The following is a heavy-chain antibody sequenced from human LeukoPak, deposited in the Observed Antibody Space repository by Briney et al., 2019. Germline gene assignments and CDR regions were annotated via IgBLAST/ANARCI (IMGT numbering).Heavy chain of an antibody. CDR2: ISGGGDST. Sequence: GGSLRLSCAGSGFTFSSSAMSWVRQAPGKGLEWVSAISGGGDSTYYADSVKGRFTISRDNSKNTLYLPMNSLTAEDTAVYYCAKGHDFWSLDYWGQGTLVTVSS. J-gene: IGHJ4*02. V-gene: IGHV3-23*01. D-gene: IGHD3-3*01. CDR3: AKGHDFWSLDY. CDR1: GFTFSSSA.